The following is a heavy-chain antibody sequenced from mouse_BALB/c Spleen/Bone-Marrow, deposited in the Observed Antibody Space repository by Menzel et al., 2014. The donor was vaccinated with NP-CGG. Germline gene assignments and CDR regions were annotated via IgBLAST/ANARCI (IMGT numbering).Heavy chain of an antibody. Sequence: EVQLQQSGTVLARPGASVKMSCKASDYTFTSYRMHWLKQRPGQGLEWIGAIYPGNSDTSYNQKFKGKAELTAVTSTSTAYKDLSSLTNEDSAVYYCTLAHFGQGDWFFDVWGAGTTVTVSS. V-gene: IGHV1-5*01. CDR1: DYTFTSYR. CDR2: IYPGNSDT. J-gene: IGHJ1*01. CDR3: TLAHFGQGDWFFDV. D-gene: IGHD6-1*01.